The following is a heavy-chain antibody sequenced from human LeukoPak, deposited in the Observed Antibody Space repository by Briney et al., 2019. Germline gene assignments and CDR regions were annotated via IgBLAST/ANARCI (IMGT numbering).Heavy chain of an antibody. Sequence: PGGSLRLSCAASGFTFSDYSMNWVRQAPGKGLEWISYIGIDSGNTNYADSVKGRFTISRDNSNNTLYLQMNSLRAEDTAVYYCARNKAARTYYYYYYYMDVWGKGTTVTVSS. CDR2: IGIDSGNT. V-gene: IGHV3-48*01. D-gene: IGHD6-6*01. CDR1: GFTFSDYS. CDR3: ARNKAARTYYYYYYYMDV. J-gene: IGHJ6*03.